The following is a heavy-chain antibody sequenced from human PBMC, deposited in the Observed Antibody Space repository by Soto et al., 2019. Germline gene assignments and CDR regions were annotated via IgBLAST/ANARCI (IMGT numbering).Heavy chain of an antibody. V-gene: IGHV4-30-2*01. CDR1: GGSISSGGYS. CDR3: TRGSDFDRGAFGI. Sequence: SETLSLTCAVSGGSISSGGYSWSWIRQPPGKGLEWIGYIYHSGSTYYNPSLKSRVTISVDRSKNQFSLKLSSVTAADTAVYYCTRGSDFDRGAFGILVQGTVVT. J-gene: IGHJ3*02. D-gene: IGHD5-12*01. CDR2: IYHSGST.